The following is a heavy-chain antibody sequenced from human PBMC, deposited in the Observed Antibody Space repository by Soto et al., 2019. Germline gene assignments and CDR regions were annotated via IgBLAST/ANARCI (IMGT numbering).Heavy chain of an antibody. D-gene: IGHD3-3*01. Sequence: ASETLSLTCAVYGGSFSGYYWSWIRQPPGKGLEWIGEINHSGSTNYNPSLKSRVTISVDTSKNQFSLKLSSVTAADTAVYYCARNSYLENWFDPWGQGTLVTVSS. CDR3: ARNSYLENWFDP. V-gene: IGHV4-34*01. CDR2: INHSGST. J-gene: IGHJ5*02. CDR1: GGSFSGYY.